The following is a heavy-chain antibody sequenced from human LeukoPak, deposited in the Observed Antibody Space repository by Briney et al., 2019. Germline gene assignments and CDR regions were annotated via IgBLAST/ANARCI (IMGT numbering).Heavy chain of an antibody. CDR2: IYHSGNT. D-gene: IGHD3-10*01. CDR1: GGSISSDNW. CDR3: GREVAYGYYYYYGMDV. V-gene: IGHV4-4*02. J-gene: IGHJ6*02. Sequence: PSETLSLTCAVSGGSISSDNWWTWVRQPPGKGLEWMGEIYHSGNTNYNPSLKSRVTMSVDKSKNQFSLKLGSVTAADTAVYYCGREVAYGYYYYYGMDVWGQGTTVTVSS.